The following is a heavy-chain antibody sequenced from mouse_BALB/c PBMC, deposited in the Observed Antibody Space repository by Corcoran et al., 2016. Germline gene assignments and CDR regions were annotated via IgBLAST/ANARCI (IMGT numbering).Heavy chain of an antibody. J-gene: IGHJ3*01. D-gene: IGHD2-4*01. CDR2: INTYTGEP. V-gene: IGHV9-1*02. Sequence: QIQLVQSGPELKKPGETVKISCKASGYTFTNYGMNWVKQAPGKGLKWMGWINTYTGEPTYADDFKGRFAFSLETSASTAYLQINNLKNEDMATYFCARGEITPFAYWGQGTLVTVSA. CDR1: GYTFTNYG. CDR3: ARGEITPFAY.